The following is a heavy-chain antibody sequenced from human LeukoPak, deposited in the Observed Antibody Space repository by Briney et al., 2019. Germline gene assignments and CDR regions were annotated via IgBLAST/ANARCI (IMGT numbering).Heavy chain of an antibody. J-gene: IGHJ6*02. CDR2: MNPNSGNT. CDR3: AKDQTDCSSTSCYNFHYGMDV. CDR1: GYTFTSYD. Sequence: VASVKVSCKASGYTFTSYDINWVRQATGQGLEWMGWMNPNSGNTGYAQKFQGRVTMTRNTSISTAYMELSSLRSEDTAVYYCAKDQTDCSSTSCYNFHYGMDVWGQGTTVTVSS. D-gene: IGHD2-2*02. V-gene: IGHV1-8*01.